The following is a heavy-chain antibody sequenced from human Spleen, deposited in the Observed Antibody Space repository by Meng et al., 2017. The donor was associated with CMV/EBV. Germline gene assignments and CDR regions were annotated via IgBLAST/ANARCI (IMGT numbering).Heavy chain of an antibody. J-gene: IGHJ5*02. V-gene: IGHV3-33*06. D-gene: IGHD3-3*01. CDR3: AKGPTDFWSGYYIVS. CDR2: IWCDGSNE. Sequence: AASGFPFSNSAMHWVRQAPGKGLQWVALIWCDGSNEYYADSVQGRFSISRDNSKNTLYLQMNSLRAEDTAVYYCAKGPTDFWSGYYIVSWGQGTLVTVS. CDR1: GFPFSNSA.